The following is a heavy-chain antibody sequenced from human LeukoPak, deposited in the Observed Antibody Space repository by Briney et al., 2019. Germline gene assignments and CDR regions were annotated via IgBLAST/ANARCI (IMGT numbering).Heavy chain of an antibody. V-gene: IGHV3-48*04. CDR1: GFTFSSYS. CDR2: MSTSSHTI. CDR3: ARDTKDY. D-gene: IGHD2-8*01. Sequence: GGSLRLSCSASGFTFSSYSMNWVRQAPGKGLEWISYMSTSSHTIYYADSVEGRFTISRDNAKNSLYLHMNSLRAEDTAFYFCARDTKDYWGQGTLVTVSS. J-gene: IGHJ4*02.